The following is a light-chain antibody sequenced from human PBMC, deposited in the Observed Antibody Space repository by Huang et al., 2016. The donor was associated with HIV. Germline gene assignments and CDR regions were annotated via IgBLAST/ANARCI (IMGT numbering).Light chain of an antibody. CDR1: QSVATQ. V-gene: IGKV3-15*01. CDR2: GAS. J-gene: IGKJ3*01. Sequence: EIIMTQFPATLSLSPGERATLSCRASQSVATQSAWYQQKPGQAPRLLIFGASNRATGVPDRFSGSVSETEFTLTISNLQSEDFAVYYCQQYNTSPTTFGPGTRVDVK. CDR3: QQYNTSPTT.